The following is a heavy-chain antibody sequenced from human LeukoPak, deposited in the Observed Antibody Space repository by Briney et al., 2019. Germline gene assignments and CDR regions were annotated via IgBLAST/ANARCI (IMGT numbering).Heavy chain of an antibody. J-gene: IGHJ4*02. CDR1: GFTFDDYA. V-gene: IGHV3-9*01. D-gene: IGHD7-27*01. CDR2: ISWNSETI. Sequence: GGSLRLSCAVSGFTFDDYAMHWVRQVPGKGLEWVSGISWNSETIGYADSVKGRFTISRDNAKNSLYLQMNSLRAEDTAVYYCARDLNWETYWGQGTLVSVSS. CDR3: ARDLNWETY.